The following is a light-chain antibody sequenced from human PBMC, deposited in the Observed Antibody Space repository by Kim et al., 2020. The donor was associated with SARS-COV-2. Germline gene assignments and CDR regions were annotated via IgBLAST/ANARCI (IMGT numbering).Light chain of an antibody. V-gene: IGLV10-54*02. CDR2: RNN. Sequence: QAGLTQPPSVSKGLRQTATLTCTGNSNIVGNQGAAWLQQHQGHPPKLLSYRNNNRPSGISERFSASRSGNTASLTITGLQPEDEADYYCSALDSSLSAGWVFGGGTKVTVL. CDR1: SNIVGNQG. J-gene: IGLJ3*02. CDR3: SALDSSLSAGWV.